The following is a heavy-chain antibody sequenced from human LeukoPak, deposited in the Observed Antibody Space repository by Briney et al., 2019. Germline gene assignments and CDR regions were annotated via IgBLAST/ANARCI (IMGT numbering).Heavy chain of an antibody. J-gene: IGHJ6*02. CDR3: ARAFGSSWYFLYGMDV. CDR2: IYYSGST. V-gene: IGHV4-30-4*01. CDR1: GGSISSGDYY. D-gene: IGHD6-13*01. Sequence: SETLSLTCTVSGGSISSGDYYWSWIHQPPGKGLEWIGYIYYSGSTYYNPSLKSRVTISVDTSKNQFSLKLSSVTAADTAVYYCARAFGSSWYFLYGMDVWGQGTTVTVSS.